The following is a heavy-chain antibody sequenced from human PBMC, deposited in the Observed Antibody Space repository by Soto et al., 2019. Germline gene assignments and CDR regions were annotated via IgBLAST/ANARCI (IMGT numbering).Heavy chain of an antibody. Sequence: PGESLKISCKGSGYSFTSYWIGWVRQMPGKGLGWRGIIYPGDSDTRYSPSFQGQVTISADKSISTAYLQWSSLKASDTAMYYCATFSYYYDSSGYYHDYWGQGTLVTVSS. CDR3: ATFSYYYDSSGYYHDY. J-gene: IGHJ4*02. D-gene: IGHD3-22*01. CDR2: IYPGDSDT. V-gene: IGHV5-51*01. CDR1: GYSFTSYW.